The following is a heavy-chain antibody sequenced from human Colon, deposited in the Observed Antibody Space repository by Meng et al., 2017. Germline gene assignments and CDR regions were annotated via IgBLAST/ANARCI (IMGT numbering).Heavy chain of an antibody. CDR2: ISQSGTT. J-gene: IGHJ4*02. CDR3: VRQGMTSYSWGY. Sequence: QVQRTDSVPGLVKPSGTLSLTCAVSSGSISNRNWWSWVRQPPGKGLEWIGEISQSGTTYYNPSLKSRVTITGDWSKNQFSLNLNSVTAADTALYYCVRQGMTSYSWGYWGQGTLVTVAS. D-gene: IGHD3-9*01. V-gene: IGHV4-4*02. CDR1: SGSISNRNW.